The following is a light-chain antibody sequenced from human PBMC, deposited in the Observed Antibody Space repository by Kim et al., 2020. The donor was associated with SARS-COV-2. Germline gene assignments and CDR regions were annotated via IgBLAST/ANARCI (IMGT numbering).Light chain of an antibody. Sequence: SASVGDRVTITCRASQYVSGWLAWYQHKPGKAPKLLIYDASSLQSGVPSRFSGSRSGTEFTLTISSLQPDDFATYYCQHYNGYFWAFGQGTKLEI. V-gene: IGKV1-5*01. CDR3: QHYNGYFWA. CDR1: QYVSGW. J-gene: IGKJ2*01. CDR2: DAS.